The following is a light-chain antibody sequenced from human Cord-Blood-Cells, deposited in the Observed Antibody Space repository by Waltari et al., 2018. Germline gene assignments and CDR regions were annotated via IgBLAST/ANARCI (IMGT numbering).Light chain of an antibody. CDR1: SSKIGSNT. J-gene: IGLJ3*02. V-gene: IGLV1-44*01. CDR2: TNN. Sequence: QSVLIQPPSASGTPGQRFTISCSVSSSKIGSNTVNWYQPITGTAPKRLIYTNNQRPSGVPDRFSGSKSGTSASLAISGLQCEDEADYYCAAWDDSLNGWVFGGGTKLTVL. CDR3: AAWDDSLNGWV.